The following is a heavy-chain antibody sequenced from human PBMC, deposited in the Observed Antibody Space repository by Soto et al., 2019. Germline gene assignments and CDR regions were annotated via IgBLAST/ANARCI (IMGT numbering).Heavy chain of an antibody. J-gene: IGHJ6*02. CDR3: ARSKSEYYYYHGMDV. CDR1: GGTFSNYP. D-gene: IGHD4-4*01. CDR2: VIPVFARI. Sequence: QVQLEQSGAEVRKPGSSVKVSCKTSGGTFSNYPISWVRQAPGQGLEWMGQVIPVFARIKYAQKFQGRVTITADESTSTAYMELSSLRSEDTATYYCARSKSEYYYYHGMDVWGQGTTVIVSS. V-gene: IGHV1-69*12.